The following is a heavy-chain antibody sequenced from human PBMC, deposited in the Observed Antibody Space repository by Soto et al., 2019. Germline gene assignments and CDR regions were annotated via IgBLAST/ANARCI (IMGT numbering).Heavy chain of an antibody. CDR1: GFTFSGYW. J-gene: IGHJ5*02. V-gene: IGHV3-7*03. CDR2: IKEDGSGK. D-gene: IGHD3-10*01. CDR3: ARPLYGSGSVCFDP. Sequence: PGGSLRLSCSASGFTFSGYWMTWVRQAPGKGLEWVANIKEDGSGKYYVDSVKGRFTISRDNPKNSLYLQMNSLRADDTAVYYCARPLYGSGSVCFDPWGQGTLVTVSS.